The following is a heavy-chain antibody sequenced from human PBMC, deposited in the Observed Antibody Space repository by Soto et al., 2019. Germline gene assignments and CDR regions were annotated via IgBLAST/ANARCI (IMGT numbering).Heavy chain of an antibody. V-gene: IGHV4-34*01. CDR3: ASSIYCSSTSCYAPNPPYFDY. CDR2: INHSGST. Sequence: SETLSLTCAVYGGSFSGYYWSWIRQPPGKGLEWIGEINHSGSTNYNPSLKSRVTISVDTSKNQFSLKLSSVTAADTAVYYCASSIYCSSTSCYAPNPPYFDYWGQGTLVTVSS. J-gene: IGHJ4*02. D-gene: IGHD2-2*01. CDR1: GGSFSGYY.